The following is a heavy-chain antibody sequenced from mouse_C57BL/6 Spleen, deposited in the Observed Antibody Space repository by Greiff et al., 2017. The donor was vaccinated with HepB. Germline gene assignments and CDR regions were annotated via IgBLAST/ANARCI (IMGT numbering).Heavy chain of an antibody. CDR2: ISSGGSYT. CDR1: GFTFSSYG. J-gene: IGHJ1*03. Sequence: EVKLVESGGDLVKPGGSLKLSCAASGFTFSSYGMSWVRQTPDKRLEWVATISSGGSYTYYPDSVKGRFTISRDNAKNTLYLQMSSLKSEDTAMYYCARGGYYGSSYGWYLDVWGTGTTVTVSS. V-gene: IGHV5-6*01. D-gene: IGHD1-1*01. CDR3: ARGGYYGSSYGWYLDV.